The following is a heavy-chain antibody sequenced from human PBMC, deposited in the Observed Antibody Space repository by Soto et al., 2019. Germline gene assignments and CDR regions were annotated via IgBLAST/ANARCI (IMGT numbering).Heavy chain of an antibody. D-gene: IGHD1-26*01. CDR3: DTDGGYPGSNFYGAY. CDR1: GFTFTKAY. J-gene: IGHJ4*02. V-gene: IGHV3-15*01. CDR2: IKGSHAGGTT. Sequence: EVQLVESGGGLVEPGGSIRLSCVASGFTFTKAYMTWVRQAPGKGLEWVGRIKGSHAGGTTDYATAVKGRFTISRDDSKHTLYLQMNSLKTEDTSVYYCDTDGGYPGSNFYGAYWGQGTLVTVSS.